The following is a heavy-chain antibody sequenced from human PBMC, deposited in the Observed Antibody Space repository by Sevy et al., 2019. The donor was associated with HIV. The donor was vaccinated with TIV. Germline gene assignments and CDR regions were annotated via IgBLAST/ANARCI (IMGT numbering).Heavy chain of an antibody. CDR1: GYTFTSYD. J-gene: IGHJ4*02. CDR3: ARGDPYYDFWSGYFLHY. V-gene: IGHV1-8*01. CDR2: MNPNSGNT. D-gene: IGHD3-3*01. Sequence: ASVKVSCKASGYTFTSYDINWVRQATGQGLEWMGWMNPNSGNTGYAQKFQGGVTMTRNTSISTAYMELSSLRSEDTAVYYCARGDPYYDFWSGYFLHYWGQGTLVTVSS.